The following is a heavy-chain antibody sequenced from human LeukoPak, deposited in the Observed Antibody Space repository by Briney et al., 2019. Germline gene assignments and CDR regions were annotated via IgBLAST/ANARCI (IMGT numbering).Heavy chain of an antibody. V-gene: IGHV1-24*01. D-gene: IGHD3-3*01. CDR1: GYTLTELS. J-gene: IGHJ4*02. CDR3: ATVFRITIFGVVLDY. CDR2: FDPEDGET. Sequence: ASVKVSCKVSGYTLTELSMHWVRQAPGKGLEWMGGFDPEDGETIYAQKFQGRVTMTEDTSTDTAYMELSSLRSEDTAVYYRATVFRITIFGVVLDYWGQGTLVTVSS.